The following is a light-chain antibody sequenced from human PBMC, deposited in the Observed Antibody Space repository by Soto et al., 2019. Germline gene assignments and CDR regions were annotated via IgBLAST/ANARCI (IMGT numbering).Light chain of an antibody. CDR2: GAS. V-gene: IGKV3-15*01. CDR3: QQYNNWPPWT. CDR1: QSVSSN. Sequence: EIMSPQSPATLYVSPGERATLSCRASQSVSSNLAWYQQKPGQAPRLLIYGASTRATGIPARFSGSGSGTEFTLTISSLQSEDFAVYYCQQYNNWPPWTFGQGTKVDIK. J-gene: IGKJ1*01.